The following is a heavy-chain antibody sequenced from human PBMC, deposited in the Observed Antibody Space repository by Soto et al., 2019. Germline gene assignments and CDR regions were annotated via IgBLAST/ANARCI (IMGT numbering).Heavy chain of an antibody. J-gene: IGHJ3*02. D-gene: IGHD1-26*01. CDR2: IYPGDSDT. Sequence: GEALKISCKGSGYSFTSYWIGWVRQMPGKGLEWMGIIYPGDSDTRYSPSFQGQVTISADKSISTAYLQWSSLKASGTALYSRAVGVATYDAFDIWGQGTMVPVSS. V-gene: IGHV5-51*01. CDR1: GYSFTSYW. CDR3: AVGVATYDAFDI.